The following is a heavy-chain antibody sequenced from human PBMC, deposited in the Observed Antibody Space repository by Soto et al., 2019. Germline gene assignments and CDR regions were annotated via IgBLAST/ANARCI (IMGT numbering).Heavy chain of an antibody. D-gene: IGHD3-10*01. J-gene: IGHJ4*02. CDR2: INPNSGNI. Sequence: ASVKVSCKASGNTFTSYDINWVRQATEHGLEWMGWINPNSGNIGYAQKFQGRVTMTRDTAIRTAYMEVSRLRSDDTAVYYCARGRASGSYYLLDYWGQGTLVTVSS. CDR1: GNTFTSYD. V-gene: IGHV1-8*01. CDR3: ARGRASGSYYLLDY.